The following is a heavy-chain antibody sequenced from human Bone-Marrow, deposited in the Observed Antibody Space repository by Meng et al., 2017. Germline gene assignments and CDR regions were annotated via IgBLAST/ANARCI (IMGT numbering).Heavy chain of an antibody. J-gene: IGHJ4*02. D-gene: IGHD4-17*01. Sequence: GSLRLSCTVSGGSISTFYWSWIRQPPGKGLEWIGYIFYTGDSNYTPSLKSRVTMSVDTSKNQFSLKISSVTAADKAVCYCAREGRYDDYLYWGQGTLVTVSS. CDR3: AREGRYDDYLY. CDR1: GGSISTFY. V-gene: IGHV4-59*01. CDR2: IFYTGDS.